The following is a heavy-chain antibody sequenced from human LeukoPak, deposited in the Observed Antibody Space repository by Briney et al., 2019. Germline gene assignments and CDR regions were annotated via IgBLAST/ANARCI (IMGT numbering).Heavy chain of an antibody. J-gene: IGHJ6*03. CDR2: ISGSGATT. D-gene: IGHD5-18*01. Sequence: GGSLRLSCAASEFTFRSYAMSWVRQAPGKGLEWVSAISGSGATTYSADSVKGRFTISRDNSKNTLYLQMNSLRAEDTAVYYCARGYSFGCCNYYYMDAWGKGTTVTVSS. CDR3: ARGYSFGCCNYYYMDA. V-gene: IGHV3-23*01. CDR1: EFTFRSYA.